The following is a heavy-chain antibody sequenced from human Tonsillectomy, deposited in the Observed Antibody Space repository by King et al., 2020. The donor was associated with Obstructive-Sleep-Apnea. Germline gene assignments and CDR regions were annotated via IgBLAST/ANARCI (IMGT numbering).Heavy chain of an antibody. J-gene: IGHJ4*02. Sequence: VQLVESGGGLVQPGGSLRLSCAASGFTFSSDAMSWVRQAPGKGLAWVSAISGSGGSTYYADSVKGRFTISRDNSKNKLYLQMNSLRAEDTAVYYCAKSRKVGGVFDYWGQGTLVTVSS. V-gene: IGHV3-23*04. CDR2: ISGSGGST. CDR1: GFTFSSDA. CDR3: AKSRKVGGVFDY. D-gene: IGHD1-26*01.